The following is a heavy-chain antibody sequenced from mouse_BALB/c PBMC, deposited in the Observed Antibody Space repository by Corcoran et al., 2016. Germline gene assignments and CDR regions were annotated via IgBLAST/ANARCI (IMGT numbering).Heavy chain of an antibody. Sequence: EVQLQQSGAELVKPGASVKLSCTASGFNIKDTYMHWLKPRPEQGLEWIGRIDPANGNTKYDPKFQCKATITADTSSNTAYLQLSSLTSEDTAVYYCAVLYDGYDSYYAMDYWGQGTSFTVSS. CDR2: IDPANGNT. V-gene: IGHV14-3*02. D-gene: IGHD2-3*01. CDR1: GFNIKDTY. J-gene: IGHJ4*01. CDR3: AVLYDGYDSYYAMDY.